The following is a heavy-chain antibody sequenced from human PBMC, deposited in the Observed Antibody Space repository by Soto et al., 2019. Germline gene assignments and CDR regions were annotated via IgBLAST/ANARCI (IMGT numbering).Heavy chain of an antibody. CDR3: AGSNNGALFYLAY. CDR2: IDSNANT. Sequence: GGSLRLSCVGSGFSVSGNYMSWVRQAPGKGLEWVSVIDSNANTYYADSGKGRFPVSSDKSKHTLYLQMNDLRAGDTAVYYCAGSNNGALFYLAYWGQGTLVTAPQ. V-gene: IGHV3-53*01. J-gene: IGHJ4*02. D-gene: IGHD6-13*01. CDR1: GFSVSGNY.